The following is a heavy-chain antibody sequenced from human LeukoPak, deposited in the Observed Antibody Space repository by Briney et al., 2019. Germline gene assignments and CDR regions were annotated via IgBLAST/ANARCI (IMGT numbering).Heavy chain of an antibody. CDR2: ISGSGGNT. D-gene: IGHD2-2*01. CDR1: GFTFSSYA. Sequence: GGSLRLSCAASGFTFSSYAMSWVRQAPGKGLEWVSVISGSGGNTYFADSVKGRFTISRDNSKNTLYLQMNSLRAEDTAVYYCANHLACGSTSCPPFDYWGQGTLVTVSS. J-gene: IGHJ4*02. CDR3: ANHLACGSTSCPPFDY. V-gene: IGHV3-23*01.